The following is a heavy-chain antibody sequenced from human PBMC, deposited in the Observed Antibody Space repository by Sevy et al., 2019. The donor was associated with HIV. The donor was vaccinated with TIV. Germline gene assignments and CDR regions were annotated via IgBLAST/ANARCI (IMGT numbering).Heavy chain of an antibody. Sequence: SETLSLTCTVSGGSISSYYWSWIRQPAGKGLEWIGRICTSGSTNYNPSLKSRVTMSVDTSKNQFSLKLSSVTAADTAVYYCARDDAHSSYGFYGFDYWGQGTLVTVSS. CDR3: ARDDAHSSYGFYGFDY. CDR1: GGSISSYY. J-gene: IGHJ4*02. V-gene: IGHV4-4*07. D-gene: IGHD5-18*01. CDR2: ICTSGST.